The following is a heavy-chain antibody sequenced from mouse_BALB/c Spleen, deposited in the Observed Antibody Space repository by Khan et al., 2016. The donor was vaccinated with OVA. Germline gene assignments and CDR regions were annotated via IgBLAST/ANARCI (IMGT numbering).Heavy chain of an antibody. CDR1: GYTFTSYT. CDR3: ARGGAYYRSDGWFAY. D-gene: IGHD2-14*01. V-gene: IGHV1-4*01. Sequence: VQLQESGAELARPGASVKMSCKASGYTFTSYTMHWVKQRPGQGLEWIGYISPSSGYTNYNQKFKDKATLTADKSSSTAYMQLSSLTSEDSAVYYCARGGAYYRSDGWFAYWGQGTLVTVSA. J-gene: IGHJ3*01. CDR2: ISPSSGYT.